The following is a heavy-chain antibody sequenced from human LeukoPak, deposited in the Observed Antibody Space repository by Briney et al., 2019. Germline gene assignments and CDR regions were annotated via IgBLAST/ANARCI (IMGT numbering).Heavy chain of an antibody. Sequence: GRSLRLSCAASGFTFSSYGMHWVRQAPGKGLEWVAVISYGGSNKYYADSVKGRFTISRDNSKSTLYLQLNSLRAEDTAVYYCAKDLSSSGWYRRHYYGMDVWGQGTTVTVSS. V-gene: IGHV3-30*18. D-gene: IGHD6-19*01. CDR3: AKDLSSSGWYRRHYYGMDV. CDR1: GFTFSSYG. J-gene: IGHJ6*02. CDR2: ISYGGSNK.